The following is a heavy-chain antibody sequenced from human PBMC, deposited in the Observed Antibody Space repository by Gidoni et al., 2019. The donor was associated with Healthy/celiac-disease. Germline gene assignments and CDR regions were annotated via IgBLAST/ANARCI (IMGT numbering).Heavy chain of an antibody. CDR2: ISSSSSYI. CDR3: ASDPAAAYYYYYGMDV. CDR1: GFRFRSGS. V-gene: IGHV3-21*01. Sequence: EVQLVESGGGLVKPGGSLRLPCAASGFRFRSGSMNWVRHAPGKGLEWVSSISSSSSYIYYADSVKGRFTISRDNAKNSLYLQMNSLRAEDTAVYYCASDPAAAYYYYYGMDVWGQGTTVTVSS. J-gene: IGHJ6*02. D-gene: IGHD6-13*01.